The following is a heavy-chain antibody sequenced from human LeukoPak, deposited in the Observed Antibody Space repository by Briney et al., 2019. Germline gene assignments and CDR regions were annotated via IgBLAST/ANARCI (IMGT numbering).Heavy chain of an antibody. Sequence: PSETLSLTCTVSGDSISTSNSYWGWIRQPPGKGLEWIGSIYYSGNTYYNASLKSRVTISVDTSKNQFSLKLSSVTAADTAVYYCARRSTRYSGSYDYWGQGTLVTVSS. CDR1: GDSISTSNSY. J-gene: IGHJ4*02. CDR3: ARRSTRYSGSYDY. CDR2: IYYSGNT. D-gene: IGHD1-26*01. V-gene: IGHV4-39*07.